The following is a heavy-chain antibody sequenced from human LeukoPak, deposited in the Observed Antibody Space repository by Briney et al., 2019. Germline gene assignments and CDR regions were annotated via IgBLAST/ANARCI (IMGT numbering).Heavy chain of an antibody. J-gene: IGHJ4*02. CDR3: TRVDGVTNAFAIDS. D-gene: IGHD2-21*01. CDR1: GGSIRSNSHY. V-gene: IGHV4-39*07. Sequence: SETLSLTCTVSGGSIRSNSHYWGWIRQPPGKGLEWIGIIYYSGSTYYNAFLKSRVTISIDTSKNQSSLKLSSVTAADTAVFFCTRVDGVTNAFAIDSWGQGTLVTVSS. CDR2: IYYSGST.